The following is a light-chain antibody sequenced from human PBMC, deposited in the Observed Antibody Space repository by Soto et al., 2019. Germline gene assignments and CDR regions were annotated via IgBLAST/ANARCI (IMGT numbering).Light chain of an antibody. CDR1: QTVSSNY. CDR2: GAT. Sequence: EIVLTQSPGTLSVPLGETATLSCRASQTVSSNYVAWYQQKPGQAPRLLIYGATNRATGVPDNFSGGGSATAFTLTIFSLEPEDTAIYSCQQYGSSPPTFGGGTKVEIK. V-gene: IGKV3-20*01. J-gene: IGKJ4*01. CDR3: QQYGSSPPT.